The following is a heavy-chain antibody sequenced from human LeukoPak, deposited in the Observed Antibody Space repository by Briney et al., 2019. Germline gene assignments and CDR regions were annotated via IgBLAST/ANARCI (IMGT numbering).Heavy chain of an antibody. V-gene: IGHV1-8*01. CDR1: GYTFTSYD. CDR2: MNPNSGNT. Sequence: ASVKVSCKASGYTFTSYDINWVRQATGQGLEWMGWMNPNSGNTGYAQKFQGRVTMTRNTSISTAYMELSSLRSEDTAVYYCARVPNSRYNWFDPWGQGTLITVSS. D-gene: IGHD2/OR15-2a*01. CDR3: ARVPNSRYNWFDP. J-gene: IGHJ5*02.